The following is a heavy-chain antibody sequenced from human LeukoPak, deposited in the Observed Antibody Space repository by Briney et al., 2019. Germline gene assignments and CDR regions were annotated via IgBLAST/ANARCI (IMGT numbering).Heavy chain of an antibody. CDR3: ARVSSLIVPYYAFDI. J-gene: IGHJ3*02. Sequence: PGGSLRLSCAASGFSFSSYSMKWVRQAPGKGLEWVSSISSSSNYIYYADSVKGRFTISRDNAKNSLYLQMNSLRAEDTAVYYCARVSSLIVPYYAFDIWGQGTMVTVSS. CDR1: GFSFSSYS. CDR2: ISSSSNYI. D-gene: IGHD2/OR15-2a*01. V-gene: IGHV3-21*01.